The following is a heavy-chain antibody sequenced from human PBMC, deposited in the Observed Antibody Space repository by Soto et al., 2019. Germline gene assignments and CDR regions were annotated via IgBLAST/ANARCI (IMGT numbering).Heavy chain of an antibody. J-gene: IGHJ4*02. CDR2: ASHRGQR. V-gene: IGHV4-34*01. CDR1: GGSFSVHY. D-gene: IGHD3-10*01. Sequence: QEQLQQWGAGLLKPSETLSLTCASYGGSFSVHYWSWIRKSPGKRLEWIGEASHRGQRRDNPSLKMRVVISVDMSKQPFPLMLTSVTAADPAVYYCARGPPYFAGSGSYYHLWGQGTLVTVSS. CDR3: ARGPPYFAGSGSYYHL.